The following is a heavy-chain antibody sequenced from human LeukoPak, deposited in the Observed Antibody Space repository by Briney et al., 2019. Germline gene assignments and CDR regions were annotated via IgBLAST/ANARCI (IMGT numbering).Heavy chain of an antibody. CDR3: ARLPHYYFDNSAR. Sequence: PSETLSLTCTVSGDSVRTSNSYWGWIRQPPGKGLEWIGSMFYSGNTYYNPSLKSRVTISVDTSKNQLSLRLSSVTAADTAVYYCARLPHYYFDNSARWGQGTLVTVSS. V-gene: IGHV4-39*01. D-gene: IGHD3-22*01. CDR1: GDSVRTSNSY. J-gene: IGHJ4*02. CDR2: MFYSGNT.